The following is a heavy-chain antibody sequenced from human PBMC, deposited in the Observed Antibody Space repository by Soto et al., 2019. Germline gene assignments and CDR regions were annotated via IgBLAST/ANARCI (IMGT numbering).Heavy chain of an antibody. V-gene: IGHV4-59*01. J-gene: IGHJ6*02. D-gene: IGHD6-13*01. Sequence: SETLSLTCPVSGGSISSYYWSWIRQPPGKGLEWIGYIYYSGSTNYNPSLKSRVTISVDTSKNQFSLKLSSVTAADTAVYYCARARIREGSSWSKGPEYYYYVMDFWGQGSKVTVSS. CDR3: ARARIREGSSWSKGPEYYYYVMDF. CDR2: IYYSGST. CDR1: GGSISSYY.